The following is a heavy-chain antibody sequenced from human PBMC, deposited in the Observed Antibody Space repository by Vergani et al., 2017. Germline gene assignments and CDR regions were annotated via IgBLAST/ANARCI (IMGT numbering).Heavy chain of an antibody. D-gene: IGHD4-17*01. V-gene: IGHV1-69*09. CDR3: ARSYGDHGGVDY. J-gene: IGHJ4*02. CDR1: GYTFTGYY. Sequence: QVQLVQSGAEVKKPGASVKVSCKASGYTFTGYYMHWVRQAPGQGLEWMGRIIPILGIANYAQKFQGRVTITADKSTSTAYMELSSLRSEDTAVYYCARSYGDHGGVDYWGQGTLVTVSS. CDR2: IIPILGIA.